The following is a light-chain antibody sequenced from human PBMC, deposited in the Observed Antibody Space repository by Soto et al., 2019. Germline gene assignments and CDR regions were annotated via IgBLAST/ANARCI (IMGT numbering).Light chain of an antibody. J-gene: IGKJ4*01. Sequence: DVQMTQSPSSLSASVGDRVTITCQASHDISNYLNWYQQRPGKAPKLLIYDSSNLESGVPSRFSGDGSGTHFTFTISSLRPEDIGTYYCQHYDHLPLTFGGGTKVAIK. CDR3: QHYDHLPLT. CDR1: HDISNY. V-gene: IGKV1-33*01. CDR2: DSS.